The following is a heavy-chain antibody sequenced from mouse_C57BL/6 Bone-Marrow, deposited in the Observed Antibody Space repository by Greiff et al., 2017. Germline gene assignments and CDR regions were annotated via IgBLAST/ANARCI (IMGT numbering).Heavy chain of an antibody. CDR1: GFSFNTYA. D-gene: IGHD1-3*01. J-gene: IGHJ1*03. V-gene: IGHV10-1*01. Sequence: EVQGVESGGGLVQPKGSLKLSCAASGFSFNTYAMNWVRQAPGKGLEWVARIRSKSNNYATYYADSVKDRFTISRDDSESMLYLQMNNLTTEDTAMYYCVRRVSSLYFDVWGTGTTVTVSS. CDR3: VRRVSSLYFDV. CDR2: IRSKSNNYAT.